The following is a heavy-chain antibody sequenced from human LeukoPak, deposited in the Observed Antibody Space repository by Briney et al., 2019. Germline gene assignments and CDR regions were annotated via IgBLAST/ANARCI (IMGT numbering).Heavy chain of an antibody. D-gene: IGHD3-3*01. CDR1: GYTFTSYY. CDR3: ARDLERITIFGVVPLPYYYGMDV. Sequence: ASVKVSCKASGYTFTSYYMHWVRQAPGQGLEWMGIINPSGGSTSYAQKFQGRVTMTRDTSTGTVYMELSSLRSEDTAVYYCARDLERITIFGVVPLPYYYGMDVWGQGTTVTVSS. CDR2: INPSGGST. J-gene: IGHJ6*02. V-gene: IGHV1-46*01.